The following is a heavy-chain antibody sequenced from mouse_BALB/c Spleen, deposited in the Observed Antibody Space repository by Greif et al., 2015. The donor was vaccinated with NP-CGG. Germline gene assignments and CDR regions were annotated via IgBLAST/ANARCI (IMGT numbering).Heavy chain of an antibody. J-gene: IGHJ2*01. CDR3: ARRVYYFDY. CDR1: GYTFTSYW. V-gene: IGHV1-7*01. CDR2: INPSTGYT. Sequence: QVQLKQSGAELAKPGASVKMSCKASGYTFTSYWMHWAKQRPGQGLEWIGYINPSTGYTEYNQKFKDKATLTADKSSSTAYMQLSSLTSEDSAVYYCARRVYYFDYWGQGTTLTVSS.